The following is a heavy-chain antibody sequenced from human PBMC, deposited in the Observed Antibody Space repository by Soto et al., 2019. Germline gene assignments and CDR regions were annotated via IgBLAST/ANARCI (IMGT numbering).Heavy chain of an antibody. CDR1: GFTFSSYG. Sequence: GGSLRLSCAASGFTFSSYGMSWVRQAPGKGLEWVSSISGSGDRTYYADPVKGRFTISRDNSKNTLYLQMNSLRAEDTVVYYCARDRLGIAAAGTEDDNWGQGTLVNVSS. CDR2: ISGSGDRT. V-gene: IGHV3-23*01. CDR3: ARDRLGIAAAGTEDDN. J-gene: IGHJ4*02. D-gene: IGHD6-13*01.